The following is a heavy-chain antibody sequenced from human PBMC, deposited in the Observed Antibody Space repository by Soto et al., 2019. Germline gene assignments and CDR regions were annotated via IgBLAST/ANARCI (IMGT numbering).Heavy chain of an antibody. Sequence: EVQLVESGGGLVKPGGSLRLSCAGSGFFFSSYTMNWVRQAPGKGLEWVSSISGNSGYIYYADSVKGRFTISRDNPKNPLFLQMKNLRAEDPAVYYCTSEITVDGRAGYWGQGTLVTVSS. CDR1: GFFFSSYT. D-gene: IGHD1-26*01. CDR2: ISGNSGYI. CDR3: TSEITVDGRAGY. J-gene: IGHJ4*02. V-gene: IGHV3-21*01.